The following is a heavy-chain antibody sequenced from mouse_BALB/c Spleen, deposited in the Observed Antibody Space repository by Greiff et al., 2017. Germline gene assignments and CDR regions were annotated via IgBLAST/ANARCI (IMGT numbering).Heavy chain of an antibody. D-gene: IGHD1-1*01. J-gene: IGHJ4*01. Sequence: LQQPGSELVRPGASVKLSCKASGYTFTSYWMHWVKQRHGPGLEWIGNIYPGSGSTNYDEKFKSKGTLTVDTSSSTAYMHLSSLTSEDSAVYYCTRGYYGYAMDYWGQGTSVTVSS. CDR3: TRGYYGYAMDY. V-gene: IGHV1S22*01. CDR2: IYPGSGST. CDR1: GYTFTSYW.